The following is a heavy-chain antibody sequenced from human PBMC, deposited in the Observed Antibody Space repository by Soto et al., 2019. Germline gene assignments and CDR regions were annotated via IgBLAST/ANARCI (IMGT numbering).Heavy chain of an antibody. CDR2: IKQDGSEK. J-gene: IGHJ4*02. V-gene: IGHV3-7*01. Sequence: PGGSLRLSCAASGLTFSSYWMSWVRQAPGKGLEWVANIKQDGSEKYYVDSVKGRFTISRDNAKNSLYLQMNSLRAEDTAVYYCAREDGAVAPFDYWGQGTLVTVSS. D-gene: IGHD6-19*01. CDR3: AREDGAVAPFDY. CDR1: GLTFSSYW.